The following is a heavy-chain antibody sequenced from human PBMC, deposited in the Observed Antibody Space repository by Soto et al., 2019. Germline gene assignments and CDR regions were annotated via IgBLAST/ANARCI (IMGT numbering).Heavy chain of an antibody. CDR3: ARDGRSSGWGGWFDP. CDR2: IYYSGST. V-gene: IGHV4-59*01. Sequence: SETLSLTCTVSGGSISSYYWSWIRQPPGKGLEWIGYIYYSGSTNYNPSLKSRVTISVDTSKNQFSLKLSSVTAADTAVYYCARDGRSSGWGGWFDPWGQGTLVTV. CDR1: GGSISSYY. D-gene: IGHD6-19*01. J-gene: IGHJ5*02.